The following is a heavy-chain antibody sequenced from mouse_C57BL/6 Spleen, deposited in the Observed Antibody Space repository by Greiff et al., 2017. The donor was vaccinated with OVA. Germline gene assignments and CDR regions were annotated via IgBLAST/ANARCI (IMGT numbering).Heavy chain of an antibody. CDR2: INPNNGGT. D-gene: IGHD2-3*01. J-gene: IGHJ2*01. CDR1: GYTFTDYY. V-gene: IGHV1-26*01. Sequence: EVKLQQSGPELVKPGASVKISCKASGYTFTDYYMNWVKQSHGKSLEWIGDINPNNGGTSYNQKFKGKATLTVDKSSSTAYMELRSLTSEDSAVYYCARDDGYIDDWGQGTTLTVSS. CDR3: ARDDGYIDD.